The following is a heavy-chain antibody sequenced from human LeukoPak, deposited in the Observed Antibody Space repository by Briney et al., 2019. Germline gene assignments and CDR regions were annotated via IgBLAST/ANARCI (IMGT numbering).Heavy chain of an antibody. CDR1: GGSFSGYY. D-gene: IGHD3-10*01. CDR2: INHSGST. Sequence: SETLSLTCAVYGGSFSGYYWSWIRQPPGKGLEWIGEINHSGSTNYNPSLKSRVTISVDTSKNQFSLKLSSVTAADTAIYYCARWDRGRGGFWGQGTLLTVSS. J-gene: IGHJ4*02. V-gene: IGHV4-34*01. CDR3: ARWDRGRGGF.